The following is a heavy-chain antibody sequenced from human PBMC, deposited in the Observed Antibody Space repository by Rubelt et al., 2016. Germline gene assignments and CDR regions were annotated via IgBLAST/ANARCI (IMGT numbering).Heavy chain of an antibody. CDR3: ARNWGFDY. Sequence: QVQLVESGGGVVQPGTSLRLSCAASGFTFSSYAMHGVRQAPGKGLEWVAVIYSGGSTYYADSVKGRVTSSRDNSKNTLYLQMNSLRAEDTAVYYCARNWGFDYWGQGTLVTVSS. CDR1: GFTFSSYA. V-gene: IGHV3-NL1*01. D-gene: IGHD7-27*01. CDR2: IYSGGST. J-gene: IGHJ4*02.